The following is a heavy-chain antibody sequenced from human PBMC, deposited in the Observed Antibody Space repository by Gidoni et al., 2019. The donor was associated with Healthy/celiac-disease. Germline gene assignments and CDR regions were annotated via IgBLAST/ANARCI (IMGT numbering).Heavy chain of an antibody. Sequence: EVQLVESGGGLVKPGGSLRLSGAAAGFTCSSYSRNWGRPAPGEGLEWVLSISSSSSYIPYADSVMCLSTISRDNPKTSLHLYMNSTRAEDTAVYYCARDHYDSYYLDYWGQGTLVTVSS. V-gene: IGHV3-21*01. CDR2: ISSSSSYI. D-gene: IGHD3-22*01. CDR3: ARDHYDSYYLDY. CDR1: GFTCSSYS. J-gene: IGHJ4*02.